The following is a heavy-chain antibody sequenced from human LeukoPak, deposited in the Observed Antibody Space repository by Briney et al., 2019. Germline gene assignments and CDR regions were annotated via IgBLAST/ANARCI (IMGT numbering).Heavy chain of an antibody. J-gene: IGHJ4*02. Sequence: PGGSLRLSCAASGFTFSSYGMHWVRQAPGKGLDWVAFIRYDGSEKDYGDSVKGRFTISRDSSKNTVYLEMNSLRAEDTAVYYCAKDLTYDTTGFDYWGQGTLVTVSS. V-gene: IGHV3-30*02. CDR1: GFTFSSYG. CDR3: AKDLTYDTTGFDY. CDR2: IRYDGSEK. D-gene: IGHD3-22*01.